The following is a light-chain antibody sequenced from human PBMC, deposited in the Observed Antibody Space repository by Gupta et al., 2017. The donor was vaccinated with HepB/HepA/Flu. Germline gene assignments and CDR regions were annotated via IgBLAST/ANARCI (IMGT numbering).Light chain of an antibody. CDR3: ATWDDRLKGLV. V-gene: IGLV1-44*01. CDR2: GKN. J-gene: IGLJ2*01. CDR1: SANIGSNT. Sequence: QSVLTQPPSASGTPGQRVTISCSGGSANIGSNTVHWYQHLPGTAPKLLIYGKNQRPSGVPDRFSGSTAGTSASLAISGLQSEDEADYDCATWDDRLKGLVLGGGTKLTVL.